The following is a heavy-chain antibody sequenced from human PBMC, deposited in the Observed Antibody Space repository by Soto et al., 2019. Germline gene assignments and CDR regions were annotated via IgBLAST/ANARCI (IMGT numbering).Heavy chain of an antibody. J-gene: IGHJ4*02. D-gene: IGHD1-26*01. CDR2: IYWDGDK. CDR3: AHRRGAYYFDY. CDR1: GFSLSTNGVG. Sequence: ITLKESGPTLVKPTQTLTLTCTFSGFSLSTNGVGVGWIRQPPGKALEWLALIYWDGDKRYSPSLKSRLTITKDTSKNQVVLTMTNMDPVDTATYYCAHRRGAYYFDYWGQGTLVTVSS. V-gene: IGHV2-5*02.